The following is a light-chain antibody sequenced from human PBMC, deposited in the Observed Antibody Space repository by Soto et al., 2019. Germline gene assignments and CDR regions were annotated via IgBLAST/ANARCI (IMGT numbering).Light chain of an antibody. CDR3: QHYSNSPCT. CDR2: GAS. J-gene: IGKJ4*02. CDR1: HGVPTTY. Sequence: DIVLTQSPVTLSFSPGERVTLSCRASHGVPTTYLAWYQQKPGQSPRLLIYGASTRATGIPERFSGSGSGTEFSLPTSSRQDPEFPAYYYHQHYSNSPCTFGGGTKVDNK. V-gene: IGKV3-20*01.